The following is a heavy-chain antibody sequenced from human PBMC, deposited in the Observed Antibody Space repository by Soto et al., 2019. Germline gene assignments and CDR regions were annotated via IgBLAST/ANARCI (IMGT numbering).Heavy chain of an antibody. Sequence: SETMSLTCAVYGESFSGYCWSWIRQPPGKGLEWIGEVDHSGSTNYNPSLKSRVTISVDTSKNQFSLKLSSVTAADPAVYYCARGRNEYSRSWYGEWGQGTLSTVS. V-gene: IGHV4-34*01. CDR1: GESFSGYC. J-gene: IGHJ4*02. CDR3: ARGRNEYSRSWYGE. D-gene: IGHD6-13*01. CDR2: VDHSGST.